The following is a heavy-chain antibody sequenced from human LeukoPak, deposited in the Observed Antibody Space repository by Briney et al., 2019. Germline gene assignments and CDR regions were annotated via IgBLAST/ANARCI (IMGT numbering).Heavy chain of an antibody. CDR2: ISSSSSYI. CDR1: GFTFSSYS. V-gene: IGHV3-21*01. Sequence: GGSLRLSCAASGFTFSSYSMNWVRQAPGKGLEWVSSISSSSSYIYYADSVKGRFTISRDNAKNSLYLQMNSLRAEDTAVYCCARAMAGYYWFDPWGQGTLVTVSS. CDR3: ARAMAGYYWFDP. J-gene: IGHJ5*02. D-gene: IGHD6-13*01.